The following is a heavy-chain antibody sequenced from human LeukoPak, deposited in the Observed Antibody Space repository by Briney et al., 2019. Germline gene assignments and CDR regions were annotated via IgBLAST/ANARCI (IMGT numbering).Heavy chain of an antibody. CDR3: ARVSGSSVRNQFDY. CDR1: GFTFSNYG. CDR2: IWYDGSNK. J-gene: IGHJ4*02. V-gene: IGHV3-33*01. D-gene: IGHD2-15*01. Sequence: PGGSLRLSCAASGFTFSNYGMHWVRQAPGKGLEWVAVIWYDGSNKYYADSVKGRFTISRDNYKNTLYLQMNSLRVEDTAVYYCARVSGSSVRNQFDYWGQGTLVTVSS.